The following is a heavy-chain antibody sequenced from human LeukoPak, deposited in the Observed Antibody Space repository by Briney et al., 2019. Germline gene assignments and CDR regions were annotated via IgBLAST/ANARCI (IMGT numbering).Heavy chain of an antibody. Sequence: SETLSLTCTVSGGSISSYYWSWIRQPPGKGLEWIGYIYYSGSTNYNPSLKSRVTISVDTSKNQFSLKLSSVTAADTAVYYCARHGIKWVITIFGPRSNWFDPWGQGTLVTVSS. D-gene: IGHD3-3*01. J-gene: IGHJ5*02. CDR3: ARHGIKWVITIFGPRSNWFDP. CDR1: GGSISSYY. V-gene: IGHV4-59*08. CDR2: IYYSGST.